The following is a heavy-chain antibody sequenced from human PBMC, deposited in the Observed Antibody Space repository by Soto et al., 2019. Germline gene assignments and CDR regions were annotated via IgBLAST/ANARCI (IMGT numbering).Heavy chain of an antibody. CDR3: AKGHDLARDQYYYGLDV. Sequence: QVQLVESGGGVVQPGRSLGLSCVASGFTFSTHGIHWVRQAPGKGLEWVAVISYDGSNKYYADSVKGRFTISRDNSKNTLDLQMNSLTTADTAVYFCAKGHDLARDQYYYGLDVWGQGTTVTVSS. CDR1: GFTFSTHG. J-gene: IGHJ6*01. CDR2: ISYDGSNK. V-gene: IGHV3-30*18. D-gene: IGHD3-16*01.